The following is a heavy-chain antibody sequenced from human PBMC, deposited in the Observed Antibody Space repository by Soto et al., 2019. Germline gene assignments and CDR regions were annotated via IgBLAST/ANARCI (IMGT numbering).Heavy chain of an antibody. CDR1: GGSISSYF. D-gene: IGHD3-16*01. J-gene: IGHJ6*03. Sequence: QVQLQESGPGLVKPSETLSLTCTVSGGSISSYFWSWIRQPPGKGLQWIGHIYYSGRTDYNPSLKSRVAISVDTPKTQFSLRLNSVTAADTAVYYCATYASPYYDMDVWGKGTTVTVSS. CDR2: IYYSGRT. CDR3: ATYASPYYDMDV. V-gene: IGHV4-59*13.